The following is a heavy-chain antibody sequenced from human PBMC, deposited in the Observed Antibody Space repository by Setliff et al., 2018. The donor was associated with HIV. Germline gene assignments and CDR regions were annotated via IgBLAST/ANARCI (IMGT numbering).Heavy chain of an antibody. CDR2: IYYSGTT. J-gene: IGHJ4*02. CDR1: GGSISSHY. V-gene: IGHV4-59*11. D-gene: IGHD1-26*01. Sequence: SETLSLTCTVSGGSISSHYWSWIRQPPGKGLEWIAYIYYSGTTSYNPSLKSRVTISVDTSKNQFSLKLSSVTAADTALYYCARRWGEAFDYWGQGTLVTVSS. CDR3: ARRWGEAFDY.